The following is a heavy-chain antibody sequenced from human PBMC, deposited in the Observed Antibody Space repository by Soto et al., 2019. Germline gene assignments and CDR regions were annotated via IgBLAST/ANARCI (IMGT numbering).Heavy chain of an antibody. V-gene: IGHV4-31*03. J-gene: IGHJ3*02. CDR1: GGSISSGGYY. D-gene: IGHD3-22*01. CDR3: ARDWAYYYDSSGYPGAFDI. Sequence: PSETLSLTCTVSGGSISSGGYYWSWIRQHPGKGLEWIGYIYYSGSTYYNPSLKSRVTISVDTSKNQFSLKLSSVTAADTAVYYCARDWAYYYDSSGYPGAFDIWGQGTMVTVS. CDR2: IYYSGST.